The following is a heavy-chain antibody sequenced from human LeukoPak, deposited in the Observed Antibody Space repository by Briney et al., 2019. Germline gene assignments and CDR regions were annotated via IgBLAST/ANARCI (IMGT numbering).Heavy chain of an antibody. V-gene: IGHV3-23*01. Sequence: GGSLRLSCAASGFTFSSYAMSWVRQAPGKGLEWVSSIRGSGGGTNYGDSVRGRFTISRDTSRSTLYLQMNSLRAEDTAVYYCARGRKDYGFDYWGQGTLVTVSS. J-gene: IGHJ4*02. CDR2: IRGSGGGT. D-gene: IGHD4-17*01. CDR3: ARGRKDYGFDY. CDR1: GFTFSSYA.